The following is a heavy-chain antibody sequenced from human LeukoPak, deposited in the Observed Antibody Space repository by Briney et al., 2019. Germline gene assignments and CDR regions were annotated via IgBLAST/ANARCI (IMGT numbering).Heavy chain of an antibody. D-gene: IGHD4-17*01. V-gene: IGHV3-48*03. Sequence: GGSLRLSCAASGFTFSSYEMNWVRQAPGKGLEWVSYISSSGSTIYYADSVKGRFTISRDNAKNSLYLQMNSLRAEDTAVYYCARIGRDGDYNDYWGQGTLVTVSS. CDR1: GFTFSSYE. J-gene: IGHJ4*02. CDR2: ISSSGSTI. CDR3: ARIGRDGDYNDY.